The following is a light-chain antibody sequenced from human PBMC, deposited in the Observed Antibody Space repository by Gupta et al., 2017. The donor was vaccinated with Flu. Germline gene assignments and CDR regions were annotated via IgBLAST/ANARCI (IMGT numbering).Light chain of an antibody. V-gene: IGLV2-14*01. J-gene: IGLJ2*01. Sequence: QSALTQPASVSGSPGQSITISCTGFSSAVGGYNYLSWYQQHPGKAPKLMIYEVSNRPSGVSDRFSGSKSGNTASLTISGLQAEDEAEYYCSSYTGSTLVVFGGGTKVTVL. CDR1: SSAVGGYNY. CDR2: EVS. CDR3: SSYTGSTLVV.